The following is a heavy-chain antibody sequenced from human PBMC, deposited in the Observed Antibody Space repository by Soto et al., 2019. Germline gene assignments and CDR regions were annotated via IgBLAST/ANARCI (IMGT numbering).Heavy chain of an antibody. CDR1: GGTFSSYA. CDR2: IIPIFGTA. V-gene: IGHV1-69*13. D-gene: IGHD3-10*01. J-gene: IGHJ4*02. Sequence: SVKVSCKASGGTFSSYAISWVRQAPGQGLEWMGGIIPIFGTANYAQKFQGRVTITADESTSTAYMELNSLRAEDTAVYYCARDGSSRPTEYWGQGTLVTVSS. CDR3: ARDGSSRPTEY.